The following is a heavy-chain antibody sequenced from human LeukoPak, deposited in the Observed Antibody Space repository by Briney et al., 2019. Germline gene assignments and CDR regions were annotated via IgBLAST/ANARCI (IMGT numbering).Heavy chain of an antibody. CDR2: IKQDGSEK. CDR3: ASSTSCHDY. V-gene: IGHV3-7*01. D-gene: IGHD2-2*01. Sequence: GGSLRLSCAASGFTFSSYWTSWVRQAPGKGLEWVANIKQDGSEKYYVDSVKGRFTISRDNAKNSLYLQMNSLRAEDTAVYYCASSTSCHDYWGQGTLVTVSS. CDR1: GFTFSSYW. J-gene: IGHJ4*02.